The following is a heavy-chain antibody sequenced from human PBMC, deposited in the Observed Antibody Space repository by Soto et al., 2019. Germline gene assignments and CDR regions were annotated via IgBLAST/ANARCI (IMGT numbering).Heavy chain of an antibody. Sequence: EVQLLESGGGLVQPGGSLRLSCAASGFTFSSYAMSWVRQAPGKGLEWVSAISGSGGSTYYADSVKGRFTIPRDNSKNTLYLQMNSLRAEDTAVYYCAKGTMVRGVITGFDYWGQGTLVTVSS. CDR2: ISGSGGST. CDR3: AKGTMVRGVITGFDY. CDR1: GFTFSSYA. J-gene: IGHJ4*02. D-gene: IGHD3-10*01. V-gene: IGHV3-23*01.